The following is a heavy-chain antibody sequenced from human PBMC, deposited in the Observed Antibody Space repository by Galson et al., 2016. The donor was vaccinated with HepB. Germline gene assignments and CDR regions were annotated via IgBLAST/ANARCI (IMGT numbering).Heavy chain of an antibody. CDR2: TPAGGYST. D-gene: IGHD3-22*01. CDR1: GSTFSTHA. Sequence: SLRLSCAASGSTFSTHAMTWVRQAPGKGLEWVSETPAGGYSTYYADSVKGRFTISRDNSKNNLYLQMNSLRVDDTAIYYCVGGYYLYYFEYWGQGTLVTVSS. J-gene: IGHJ4*02. CDR3: VGGYYLYYFEY. V-gene: IGHV3-23*01.